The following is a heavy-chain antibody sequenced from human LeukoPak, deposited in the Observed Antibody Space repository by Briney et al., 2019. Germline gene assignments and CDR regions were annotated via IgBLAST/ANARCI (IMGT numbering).Heavy chain of an antibody. CDR2: ISYDGSNK. CDR1: GFTFSSYA. V-gene: IGHV3-30-3*01. D-gene: IGHD2-15*01. J-gene: IGHJ4*02. CDR3: ARDRDCSGGSCYSTLFDY. Sequence: GGSLRLSCAASGFTFSSYAMHWVRQAPGKGLEWVAVISYDGSNKYYADSVKGRFTISRDNSKNTLYLQINSLRAEDTAVYYCARDRDCSGGSCYSTLFDYWGQGTLVTVSS.